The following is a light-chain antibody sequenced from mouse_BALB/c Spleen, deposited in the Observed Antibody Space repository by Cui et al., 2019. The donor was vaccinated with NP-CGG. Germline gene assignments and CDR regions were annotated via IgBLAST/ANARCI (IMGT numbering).Light chain of an antibody. Sequence: AVLSQEYALTTSPGETVTLTCRSSTGAITTSNYANWVQEKPDHLFTGLIGGTNNRAPGVPARFSGSLIGDKAALTITGAQTEHEAIYFCALWYSNHWVFGGGTKLTVL. CDR3: ALWYSNHWV. CDR2: GTN. CDR1: TGAITTSNY. V-gene: IGLV1*01. J-gene: IGLJ1*01.